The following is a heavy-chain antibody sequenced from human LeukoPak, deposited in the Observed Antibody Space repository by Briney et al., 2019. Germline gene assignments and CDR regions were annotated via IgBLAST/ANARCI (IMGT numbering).Heavy chain of an antibody. CDR3: AKVADTAMVPVCYFDY. V-gene: IGHV3-23*01. D-gene: IGHD5-18*01. Sequence: GGSLRLSCAASGFTFSSHAMSWVRQAPGKGLEWVSHISGSGGNTYYADSVKGRFTISRDNSKNTLYLQMNSLRAEDTAVYYCAKVADTAMVPVCYFDYWGQGTLVTVSS. CDR1: GFTFSSHA. J-gene: IGHJ4*02. CDR2: ISGSGGNT.